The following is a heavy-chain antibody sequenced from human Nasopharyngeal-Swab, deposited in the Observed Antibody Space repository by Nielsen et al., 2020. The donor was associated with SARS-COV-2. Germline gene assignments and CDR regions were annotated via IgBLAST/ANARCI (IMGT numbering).Heavy chain of an antibody. CDR3: AKGTYYYDSPYDY. V-gene: IGHV3-23*01. Sequence: GESLKISCAASGLTFSSYAMSWVRQAPGKGLEWVSAISGSGGSTYYADSVKGRFTISRDNSKNTLYLQMNSLRAEDTAVYYCAKGTYYYDSPYDYWGQGTLVTVSS. CDR1: GLTFSSYA. J-gene: IGHJ4*02. CDR2: ISGSGGST. D-gene: IGHD3-22*01.